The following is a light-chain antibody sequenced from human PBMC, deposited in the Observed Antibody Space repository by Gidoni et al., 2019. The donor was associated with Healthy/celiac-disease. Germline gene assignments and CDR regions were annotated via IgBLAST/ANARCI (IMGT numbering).Light chain of an antibody. CDR2: DNN. CDR3: GTWDSSLRGVV. CDR1: SSNIGNNY. V-gene: IGLV1-51*01. J-gene: IGLJ2*01. Sequence: QSVLTQPPSVSAAPGQKVTISCSGSSSNIGNNYVSWYQQLPRTAPKLLIYDNNKRPSGIPDRFSGSKSGTSATLGITGLQTGDEADYYCGTWDSSLRGVVFGGGTKLTVL.